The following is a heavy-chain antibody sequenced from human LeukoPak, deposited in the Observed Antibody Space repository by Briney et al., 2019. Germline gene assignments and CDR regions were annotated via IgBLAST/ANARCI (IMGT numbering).Heavy chain of an antibody. D-gene: IGHD6-13*01. Sequence: SETLSLTCTVSGGSISSYYWSWIRQPAGKGLEWIGRIYTSGSTNYNPPLKSRVTMSVDTSKNQFSLKLSSVTAADTAVYYCARDKSSWYSGDYYYYMDVWGKGTTVTVSS. V-gene: IGHV4-4*07. CDR2: IYTSGST. CDR3: ARDKSSWYSGDYYYYMDV. CDR1: GGSISSYY. J-gene: IGHJ6*03.